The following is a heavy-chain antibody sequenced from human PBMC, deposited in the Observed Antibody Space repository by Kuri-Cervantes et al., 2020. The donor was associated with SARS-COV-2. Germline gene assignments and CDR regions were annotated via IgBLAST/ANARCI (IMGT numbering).Heavy chain of an antibody. Sequence: LSLTCAASGFTFSSYSMNWVRQAPGKGLEWVSSISRSSSYIYYADSVKGRFTISRDNTKNSLYLQMNSLRAEDTAVYYCASGGGNKGWGYWGQGTLVTVSS. CDR1: GFTFSSYS. CDR3: ASGGGNKGWGY. CDR2: ISRSSSYI. V-gene: IGHV3-21*01. D-gene: IGHD3-16*01. J-gene: IGHJ4*02.